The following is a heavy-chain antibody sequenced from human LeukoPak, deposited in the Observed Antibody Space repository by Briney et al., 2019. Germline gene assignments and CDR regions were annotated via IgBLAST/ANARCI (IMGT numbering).Heavy chain of an antibody. Sequence: PSETVSLSCAVYGGTFSGYYWTWIRQSPGKGLEWIGEINDSGRTSYKPSLRSRVIISVDTSKNQFSLKLSSVTAADTAVYFCARVEAYSYGSYLFDYWGQGTQVSVSA. CDR2: INDSGRT. J-gene: IGHJ4*02. V-gene: IGHV4-34*01. CDR1: GGTFSGYY. D-gene: IGHD5-24*01. CDR3: ARVEAYSYGSYLFDY.